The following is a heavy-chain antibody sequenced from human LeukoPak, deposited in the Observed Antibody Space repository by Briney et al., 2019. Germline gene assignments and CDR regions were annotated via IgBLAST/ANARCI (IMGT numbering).Heavy chain of an antibody. CDR2: ISSSSRYI. CDR3: ARVRDYVWGSSRSTLYYFDY. D-gene: IGHD3-16*02. CDR1: VFTFSNAW. V-gene: IGHV3-21*01. Sequence: GGALRLSCAASVFTFSNAWRSWVRQAPGKGLEGVSSISSSSRYIYYADSVKGRFAISRDNAKNSLYLQMNSLRAEDTAVYYCARVRDYVWGSSRSTLYYFDYWGQGTQVTVSS. J-gene: IGHJ4*02.